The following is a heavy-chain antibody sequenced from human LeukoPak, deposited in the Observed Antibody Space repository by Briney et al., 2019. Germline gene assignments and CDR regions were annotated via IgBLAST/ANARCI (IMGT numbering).Heavy chain of an antibody. J-gene: IGHJ4*02. V-gene: IGHV1-8*02. D-gene: IGHD2-15*01. Sequence: ASVTVSRKSSVYSFTNQDINCVRQASGQGLEWMRYMNPNSGHIVYAQRFQGRLSITRDTSISTAYMDLNSLRSGHTPVSYCARVALPLSIPTGGRFEDCWGQGTLVTVSS. CDR3: ARVALPLSIPTGGRFEDC. CDR2: MNPNSGHI. CDR1: VYSFTNQD.